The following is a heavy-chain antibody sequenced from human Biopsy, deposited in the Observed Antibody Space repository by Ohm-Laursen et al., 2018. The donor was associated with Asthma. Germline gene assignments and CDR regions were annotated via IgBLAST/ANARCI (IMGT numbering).Heavy chain of an antibody. CDR3: ARQKLAAAEGPFDL. J-gene: IGHJ3*01. D-gene: IGHD6-13*01. CDR1: GYTFINYA. Sequence: ASVKVSCKASGYTFINYAIHWVRQAPGQRLEWMGWINAGNGNTKYSQKFQGRVTISRDTSASTAYMDLSSLRSEDTAVYYCARQKLAAAEGPFDLWGQGTMVTVSS. CDR2: INAGNGNT. V-gene: IGHV1-3*01.